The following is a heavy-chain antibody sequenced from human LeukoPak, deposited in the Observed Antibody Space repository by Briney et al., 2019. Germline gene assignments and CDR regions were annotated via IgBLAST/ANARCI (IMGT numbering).Heavy chain of an antibody. CDR1: DDPITMYY. D-gene: IGHD4-11*01. V-gene: IGHV4-59*01. CDR2: VDHTGST. J-gene: IGHJ6*03. CDR3: ARGRVSSSTWYSTYYYFFYMDF. Sequence: SETLSLTCTVSDDPITMYYWTWIRQPPGKGLEWIGYVDHTGSTKFNPSLNGRVSISRDTSNNFFSLRLRSVTAADTAVYFCARGRVSSSTWYSTYYYFFYMDFWGKGTTVTVSS.